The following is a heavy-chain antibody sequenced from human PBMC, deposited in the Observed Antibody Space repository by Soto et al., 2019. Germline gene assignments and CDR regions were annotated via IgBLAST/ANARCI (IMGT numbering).Heavy chain of an antibody. CDR1: GYTFTSYA. Sequence: ASVKVSCKASGYTFTSYAVHWVRQAPGQRLEWMGWINAGNGNTKYSQKFQGRVTITRDTSASTAYMELSSLRSEDTAVYYCARVWAKCSGGSCYPKFYFDYWGQGTLVTVSS. V-gene: IGHV1-3*01. J-gene: IGHJ4*02. CDR3: ARVWAKCSGGSCYPKFYFDY. CDR2: INAGNGNT. D-gene: IGHD2-15*01.